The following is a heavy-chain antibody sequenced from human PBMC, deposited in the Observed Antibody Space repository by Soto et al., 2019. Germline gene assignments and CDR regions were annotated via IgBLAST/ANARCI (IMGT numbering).Heavy chain of an antibody. V-gene: IGHV1-8*01. D-gene: IGHD3-10*01. CDR2: MNPNIGNT. Sequence: GASVKVSCKASGYTFTSYDINWVRQATGQGLEWMGWMNPNIGNTGYAQKFQGRVTMTRNTSISTAYMELSSLRSEDTAVYYCARDIYGSGTIDYWGQGTLVTVSS. CDR3: ARDIYGSGTIDY. J-gene: IGHJ4*02. CDR1: GYTFTSYD.